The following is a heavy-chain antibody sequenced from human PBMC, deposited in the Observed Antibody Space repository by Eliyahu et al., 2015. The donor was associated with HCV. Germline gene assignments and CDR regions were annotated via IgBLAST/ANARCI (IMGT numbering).Heavy chain of an antibody. Sequence: QVQLQESGPGLVKPSQTLSLTCTVSGGSISSGGYYWSWIRQHPGKGLEXIGYIYYSGSTYYNPSLKSRVTISVDTSKNQFSLKLSSVTAADTAVYYCARARTLYYDSSGYHNRHYWYFDLWGRGTLVTVSS. CDR2: IYYSGST. V-gene: IGHV4-31*03. J-gene: IGHJ2*01. CDR3: ARARTLYYDSSGYHNRHYWYFDL. CDR1: GGSISSGGYY. D-gene: IGHD3-22*01.